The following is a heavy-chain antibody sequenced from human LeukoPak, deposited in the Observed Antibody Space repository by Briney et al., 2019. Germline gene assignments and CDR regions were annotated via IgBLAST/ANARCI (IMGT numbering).Heavy chain of an antibody. D-gene: IGHD6-19*01. CDR2: IYYSGST. Sequence: SETLSLTCTVSGGSVSSGSYYWSWIRQPPGKGLEWIGYIYYSGSTNYNPSLKSRVTISVDTSKNQFSLKLSSVTAADTAVYYCARGSGIAVAGTKYWGQGTLVTVSS. J-gene: IGHJ4*02. CDR1: GGSVSSGSYY. CDR3: ARGSGIAVAGTKY. V-gene: IGHV4-61*01.